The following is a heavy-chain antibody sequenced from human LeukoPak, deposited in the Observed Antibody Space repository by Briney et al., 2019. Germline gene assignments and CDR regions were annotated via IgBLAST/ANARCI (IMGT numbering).Heavy chain of an antibody. CDR2: ISSSGSTI. V-gene: IGHV3-48*03. CDR3: ARDRDVVAAAGPGFFDY. Sequence: GGSLRLSCAASGFTFSNYAMNWVRQAPGKGLEWVSYISSSGSTIYYADSVKGRFTISRDNAKNSLYLQMNSLRAEDTAVYYCARDRDVVAAAGPGFFDYWGQGTLVTVSS. D-gene: IGHD6-13*01. J-gene: IGHJ4*02. CDR1: GFTFSNYA.